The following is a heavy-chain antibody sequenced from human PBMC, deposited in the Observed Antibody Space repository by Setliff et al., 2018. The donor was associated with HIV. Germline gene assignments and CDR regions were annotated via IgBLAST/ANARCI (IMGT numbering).Heavy chain of an antibody. J-gene: IGHJ4*02. Sequence: ASVKVSCKASGYTFTNYDINWVRQATGQGLEWMGRMNPNSGNTEYAQQFQGRVTMTRNTSISTAYMELSSLRSEDTAIYYCARGHSANDYWGQGTLVTVSS. CDR1: GYTFTNYD. CDR2: MNPNSGNT. CDR3: ARGHSANDY. D-gene: IGHD2-21*01. V-gene: IGHV1-8*02.